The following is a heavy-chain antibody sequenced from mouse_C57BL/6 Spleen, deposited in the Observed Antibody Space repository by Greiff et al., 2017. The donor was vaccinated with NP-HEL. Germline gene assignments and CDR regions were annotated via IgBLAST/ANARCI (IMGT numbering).Heavy chain of an antibody. CDR3: ARHEGYDGYYYWYFDV. CDR2: FYPGRGSI. D-gene: IGHD2-3*01. V-gene: IGHV1-62-2*01. Sequence: VKLMESGAELVKPGASVKLSCKASGYTFTEYTIHWVKQRSGQGLEWIGWFYPGRGSIKYNEKFKDKATLTADKSSSTVYMELSRLTSEDSAVYFCARHEGYDGYYYWYFDVWGTGTTVTVSS. J-gene: IGHJ1*03. CDR1: GYTFTEYT.